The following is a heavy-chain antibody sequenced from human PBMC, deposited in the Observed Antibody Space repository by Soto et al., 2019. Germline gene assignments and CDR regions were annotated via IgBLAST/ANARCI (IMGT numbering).Heavy chain of an antibody. D-gene: IGHD6-13*01. V-gene: IGHV3-21*01. CDR1: GFTFRSFT. J-gene: IGHJ5*02. CDR2: ISSNSAYI. CDR3: TRDASRDSSARGWFDP. Sequence: GGSLRLSCAASGFTFRSFTMNWVRQAPGKGLEWVSTISSNSAYIYYTDALRGRFTISRDNAKNSLHLQMNSLRAEDTAVYYCTRDASRDSSARGWFDPWGRGTLVPVS.